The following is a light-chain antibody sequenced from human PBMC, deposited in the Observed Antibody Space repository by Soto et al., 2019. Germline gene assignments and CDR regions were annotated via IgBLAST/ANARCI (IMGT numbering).Light chain of an antibody. CDR3: QQSNNWPRT. V-gene: IGKV3D-15*01. CDR1: QSVSSN. Sequence: EVLMSQSPATLYVSPGERATLSRRASQSVSSNLAWYQQKPGQAPRLLIYGASTRATGIPARFSGSGSGTEFTLTISSLQSEDFAVYYCQQSNNWPRTFGQGTKVDIK. J-gene: IGKJ1*01. CDR2: GAS.